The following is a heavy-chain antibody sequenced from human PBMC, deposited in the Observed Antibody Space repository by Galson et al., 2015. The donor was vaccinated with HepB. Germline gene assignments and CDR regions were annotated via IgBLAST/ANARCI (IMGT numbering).Heavy chain of an antibody. CDR3: AKDPWGYNSGWTGTFDI. Sequence: SLRLSCATSGFTFSSYNMHWVRQAPGKGLEWVAVIWYDGGIKYYRDSVRGRFTISRDNTKNTLYLQMNSLRVEDAAVYSCAKDPWGYNSGWTGTFDIWGQGTLVTVSS. J-gene: IGHJ3*02. V-gene: IGHV3-33*06. CDR2: IWYDGGIK. D-gene: IGHD6-19*01. CDR1: GFTFSSYN.